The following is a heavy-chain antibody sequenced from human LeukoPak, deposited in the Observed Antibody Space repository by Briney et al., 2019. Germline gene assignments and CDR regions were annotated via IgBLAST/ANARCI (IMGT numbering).Heavy chain of an antibody. CDR3: AIAGGGSDAFDI. CDR2: INPNSGGT. D-gene: IGHD2-15*01. Sequence: GASVKVSCKASGYTFTAYYIHWVLQAPGQGLEWMGRINPNSGGTSYAQKFQGRVTMTRDTSISTAYMELSRLRSDDTVVYYCAIAGGGSDAFDIWGQGTMVTVSS. V-gene: IGHV1-2*05. J-gene: IGHJ3*02. CDR1: GYTFTAYY.